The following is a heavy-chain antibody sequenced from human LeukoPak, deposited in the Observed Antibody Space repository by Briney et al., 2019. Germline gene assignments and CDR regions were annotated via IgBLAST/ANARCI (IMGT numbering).Heavy chain of an antibody. CDR2: IYYSGGT. D-gene: IGHD6-19*01. CDR1: GGSISSYY. Sequence: PSETLSLTCTASGGSISSYYWSWIRQPPGKGLEWIGYIYYSGGTNYNPSLKSRVTISVDTSNNQSSLKLSCVTAADTAVYYCARQDSSGWKYWYFDLWGRGTLVTVSS. V-gene: IGHV4-59*08. J-gene: IGHJ2*01. CDR3: ARQDSSGWKYWYFDL.